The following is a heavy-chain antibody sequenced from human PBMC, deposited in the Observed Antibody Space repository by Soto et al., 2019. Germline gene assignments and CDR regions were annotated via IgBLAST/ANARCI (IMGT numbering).Heavy chain of an antibody. CDR2: IYYSGTT. Sequence: QLQLQESGPGLVKPSETLSLTCTVSGGSISSSNYFWGWIRQPPGKGLEWIGSIYYSGTTYYNPPLKSRVTISGDTSKNQFSLKLSSVTAADTAVYYCARLKGSYWWLDYWGQGTLVTVSS. J-gene: IGHJ4*02. V-gene: IGHV4-39*01. CDR3: ARLKGSYWWLDY. CDR1: GGSISSSNYF. D-gene: IGHD3-10*01.